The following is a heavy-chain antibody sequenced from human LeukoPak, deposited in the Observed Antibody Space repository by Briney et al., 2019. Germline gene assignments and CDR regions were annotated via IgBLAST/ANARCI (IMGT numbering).Heavy chain of an antibody. Sequence: SETLSLTCAVYGGSFSGYYWSWIRQPPGKGLEWIGEMNHRGSTNYNPSLKSRVTISVDTSKNQFSLKLSSVTASDTAVYYCARGRGKREPYCSSTNCSYRDYWGQGTLVTVSS. CDR3: ARGRGKREPYCSSTNCSYRDY. CDR2: MNHRGST. J-gene: IGHJ4*02. CDR1: GGSFSGYY. D-gene: IGHD2-2*01. V-gene: IGHV4-34*01.